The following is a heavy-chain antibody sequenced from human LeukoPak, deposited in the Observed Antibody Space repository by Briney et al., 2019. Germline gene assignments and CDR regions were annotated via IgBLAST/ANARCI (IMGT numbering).Heavy chain of an antibody. D-gene: IGHD1/OR15-1a*01. CDR1: GFSFNTCA. CDR2: ISGGGRST. CDR3: ARGWNTTPRSGFDI. Sequence: PGGSLRLSCAASGFSFNTCAMSWVRQAPGKGLEWVSTISGGGRSTDSADSVKGQFTISRDNSKNTLYLQMNSLRAEDTAVYYCARGWNTTPRSGFDIWGLGTMVTVSS. J-gene: IGHJ3*02. V-gene: IGHV3-23*01.